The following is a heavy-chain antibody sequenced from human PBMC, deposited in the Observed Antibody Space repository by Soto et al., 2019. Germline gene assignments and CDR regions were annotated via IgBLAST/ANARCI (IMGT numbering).Heavy chain of an antibody. CDR2: LNQDGSEN. V-gene: IGHV3-7*03. CDR1: GFKFTDYW. CDR3: ARDKFIGTYYVKGVTYIFDY. Sequence: GGSLRLSCATSGFKFTDYWMSWVRQAPGKGLEWVANLNQDGSENNCVESVKGRFTIFRDNAKNSVYLRLNSLRAEDTAVYYCARDKFIGTYYVKGVTYIFDYWGRGAPVTVSS. J-gene: IGHJ4*02. D-gene: IGHD1-26*01.